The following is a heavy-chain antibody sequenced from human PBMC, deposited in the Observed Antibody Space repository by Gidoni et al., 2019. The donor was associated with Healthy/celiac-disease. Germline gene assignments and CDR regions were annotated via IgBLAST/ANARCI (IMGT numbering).Heavy chain of an antibody. Sequence: QVQLQESGPGLVKPSETLSLTCTVSGGSISSYYWSWIRQLPGKGLEWIGYIYYSGSTNYNPSLKSRVTISVDTSKNQFSLKLSSVTAADTAVYYCARARIVGATTNYYYGMDVWGQGTTVTISS. CDR1: GGSISSYY. CDR3: ARARIVGATTNYYYGMDV. J-gene: IGHJ6*02. V-gene: IGHV4-59*01. CDR2: IYYSGST. D-gene: IGHD1-26*01.